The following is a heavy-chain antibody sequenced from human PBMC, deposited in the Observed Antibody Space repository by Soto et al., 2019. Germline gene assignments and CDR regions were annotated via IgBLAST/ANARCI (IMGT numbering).Heavy chain of an antibody. CDR3: ARDMYGGSSGYCYYYYGMDV. V-gene: IGHV1-46*01. D-gene: IGHD3-22*01. CDR1: GYTFTSYY. J-gene: IGHJ6*02. CDR2: INPSGGST. Sequence: ASVKVSCKASGYTFTSYYMHWVRQAPGQGLEWMGIINPSGGSTSYAQKFQGRVTMTRDTSTSTVYMELSSLRSEDTAVYYCARDMYGGSSGYCYYYYGMDVWGQGTTVTVSS.